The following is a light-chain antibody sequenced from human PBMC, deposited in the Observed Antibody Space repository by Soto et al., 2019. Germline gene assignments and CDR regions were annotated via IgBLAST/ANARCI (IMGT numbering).Light chain of an antibody. V-gene: IGKV1-39*01. CDR2: AAS. CDR1: QSIRSH. CDR3: QQSFSSPFT. J-gene: IGKJ3*01. Sequence: DIQMTQSPSSLSASVGDRVSITCRASQSIRSHLNWYQQKAGKAPKVLIYAASSLQGGVPSRFSGSGSGTDFTLTIKSLQHEDFETYSCQQSFSSPFTLGPGTKVDIK.